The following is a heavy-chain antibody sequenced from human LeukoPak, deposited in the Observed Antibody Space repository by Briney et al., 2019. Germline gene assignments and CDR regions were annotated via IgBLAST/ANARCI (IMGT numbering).Heavy chain of an antibody. CDR2: FDPEDGET. Sequence: ASVKVSCKVSGYTLTELSMHWVRQAPGKGLEWMGGFDPEDGETIYAQKFQGRVTMTEDTSTDTAYMELSSLRSEDTAVYYCATDGARGYSRYETSYDYWGQGTLVTVSS. CDR3: ATDGARGYSRYETSYDY. V-gene: IGHV1-24*01. D-gene: IGHD5-12*01. CDR1: GYTLTELS. J-gene: IGHJ4*02.